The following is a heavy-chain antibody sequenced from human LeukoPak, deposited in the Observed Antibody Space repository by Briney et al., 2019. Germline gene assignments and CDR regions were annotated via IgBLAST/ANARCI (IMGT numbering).Heavy chain of an antibody. CDR1: GFAFINFE. CDR2: MSGSGTTI. Sequence: GALSLSCAASGFAFINFEFNWVRQAPGKGLEWVSYMSGSGTTIYADSVKGRVTISRDNAKNSLYLQMNSLRAEDTAVYYCARDGTPIHSSGWVYMDVWGKGTTVTISS. CDR3: ARDGTPIHSSGWVYMDV. J-gene: IGHJ6*04. V-gene: IGHV3-48*03. D-gene: IGHD6-25*01.